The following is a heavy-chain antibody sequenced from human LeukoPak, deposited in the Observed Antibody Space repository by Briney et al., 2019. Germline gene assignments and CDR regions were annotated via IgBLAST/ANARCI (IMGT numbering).Heavy chain of an antibody. J-gene: IGHJ4*02. CDR3: ARDLGYCSGGSCFVFDY. V-gene: IGHV1-18*01. CDR1: GYTFTSYG. D-gene: IGHD2-15*01. CDR2: ISAYNGNT. Sequence: GASVKVSCKASGYTFTSYGISWVRQAPGQGLEWMGWISAYNGNTNYAQKLQGRVTMTTDTSTSTAYMEQRSLRSDDTAVYYCARDLGYCSGGSCFVFDYWGQGTLVTVSS.